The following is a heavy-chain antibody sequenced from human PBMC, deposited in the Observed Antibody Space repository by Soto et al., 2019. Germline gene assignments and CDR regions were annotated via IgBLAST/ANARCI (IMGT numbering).Heavy chain of an antibody. Sequence: SETLSLTCTVSGGSISSYYWSWIRQPPGKGLEWIGYIYYSGSTNYNPSLKSRVTISVDTSKNQFSLKLSSVTAADTAVYYCARRDRWQRHLDYWGQGTLVTVSS. CDR3: ARRDRWQRHLDY. CDR1: GGSISSYY. CDR2: IYYSGST. D-gene: IGHD3-16*02. J-gene: IGHJ4*02. V-gene: IGHV4-59*01.